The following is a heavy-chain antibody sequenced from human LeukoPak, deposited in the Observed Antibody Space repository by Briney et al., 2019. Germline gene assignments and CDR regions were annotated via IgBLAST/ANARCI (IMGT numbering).Heavy chain of an antibody. CDR1: GGSISSGSYY. V-gene: IGHV4-61*02. J-gene: IGHJ6*03. D-gene: IGHD5-12*01. Sequence: SETLSLTCTVSGGSISSGSYYWSWIRQPAGKGLEWIGRIYTSGSTNYNPSLKSRVTISVDTSKNQFSLKLSSVTAADTAVYYCARDGYDRDYYYYMDVWGKGTTVTVSS. CDR2: IYTSGST. CDR3: ARDGYDRDYYYYMDV.